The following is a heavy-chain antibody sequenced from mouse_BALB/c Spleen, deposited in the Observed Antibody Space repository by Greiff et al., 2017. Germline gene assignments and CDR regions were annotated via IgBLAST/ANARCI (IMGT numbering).Heavy chain of an antibody. CDR1: GFNIKDYY. V-gene: IGHV14-4*02. Sequence: VQLQQSGAELVRSGASVKLSCTASGFNIKDYYMHWVKQRPEQGLEWIGWIDPENGDTEYAPKFQGKATMTADTSSNTAYLQLSSLTSEDTAVYYCRIYYDYDYAMDYWGQGTSVTVSS. D-gene: IGHD2-4*01. CDR2: IDPENGDT. CDR3: RIYYDYDYAMDY. J-gene: IGHJ4*01.